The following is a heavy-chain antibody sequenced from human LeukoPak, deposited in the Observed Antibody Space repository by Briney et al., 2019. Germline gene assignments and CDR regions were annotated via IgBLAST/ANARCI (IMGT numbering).Heavy chain of an antibody. J-gene: IGHJ4*02. CDR1: GFTFSSYA. D-gene: IGHD3-10*01. CDR3: AKEASTAYGSGSQWVDY. CDR2: ISGSDGYT. V-gene: IGHV3-23*01. Sequence: PGGSLRLCCVASGFTFSSYAMNWVRQAPGKGLEWVSAISGSDGYTYYADSVKGRFTVSRDNSKNTLYLHMNSLRAEDTAVYYCAKEASTAYGSGSQWVDYWGQGTLVTVSS.